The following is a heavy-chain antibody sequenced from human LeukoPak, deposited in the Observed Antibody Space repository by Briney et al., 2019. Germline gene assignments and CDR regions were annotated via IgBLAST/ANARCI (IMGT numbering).Heavy chain of an antibody. Sequence: GGSLRLSCAASGFTFSSYSMNWVRQAPGKGLEWVSSISSSSSYIYYADSVKGRFTISRDNAKNSLYLQMNSLRAEDTAVYYCARERAGLYHYYMDVWGKGTTVTVSS. CDR2: ISSSSSYI. CDR3: ARERAGLYHYYMDV. CDR1: GFTFSSYS. J-gene: IGHJ6*03. D-gene: IGHD3/OR15-3a*01. V-gene: IGHV3-21*01.